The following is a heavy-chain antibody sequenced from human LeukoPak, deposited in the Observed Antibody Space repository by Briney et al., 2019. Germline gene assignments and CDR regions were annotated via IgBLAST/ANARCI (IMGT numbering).Heavy chain of an antibody. CDR2: ISNGSTYT. Sequence: GGSLRLSCAASGFTFSDYYMSWVRQAPGKGLEWISYISNGSTYTNYADSVKGRFTISRENGKNSLYLQMNSLTAEDTAVYFCATVYYHSSGYYYGYYFDYWGQGTLVTVSS. V-gene: IGHV3-11*06. J-gene: IGHJ4*02. CDR1: GFTFSDYY. CDR3: ATVYYHSSGYYYGYYFDY. D-gene: IGHD3-22*01.